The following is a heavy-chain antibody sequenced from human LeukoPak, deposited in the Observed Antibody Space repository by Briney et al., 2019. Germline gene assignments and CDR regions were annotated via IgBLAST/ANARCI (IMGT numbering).Heavy chain of an antibody. J-gene: IGHJ4*02. D-gene: IGHD2-8*02. CDR1: GFTFSTYA. CDR3: AKDSKEKRIRVTGGGFDY. V-gene: IGHV3-23*01. Sequence: PGGSLRLSCAVSGFTFSTYAMSWVRQAPGKGLEWVSAISSTGGNTYYADSVRGRFTISRDNSKNTLSLQMDSLRAEDTAIYYCAKDSKEKRIRVTGGGFDYRGQGALVTVSS. CDR2: ISSTGGNT.